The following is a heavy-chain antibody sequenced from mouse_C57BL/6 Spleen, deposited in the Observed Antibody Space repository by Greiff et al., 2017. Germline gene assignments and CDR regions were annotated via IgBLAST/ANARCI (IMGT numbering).Heavy chain of an antibody. CDR3: ARNPPNYYGSSPYYFDY. J-gene: IGHJ2*01. CDR2: IWTGGGT. Sequence: QVQLQQSGPGLVAPSQSLSITCTVSGFSLTSYAISWVRQPPGKGLEWLGVIWTGGGTNYNSALKSRLSISKDNSKSQVFLKMNSLQTDDTARYYCARNPPNYYGSSPYYFDYWGQGTTLTVSS. CDR1: GFSLTSYA. D-gene: IGHD1-1*01. V-gene: IGHV2-9-1*01.